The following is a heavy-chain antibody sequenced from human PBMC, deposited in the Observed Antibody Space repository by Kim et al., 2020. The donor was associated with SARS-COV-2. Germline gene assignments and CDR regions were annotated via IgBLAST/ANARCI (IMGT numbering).Heavy chain of an antibody. CDR1: GGSISSSSYY. Sequence: SETLSLTCTVSGGSISSSSYYWGWIRQPPGKGLEWIGSIYYSGSTYYNPSLKSRVTISVDTSKNQFSLKLSSVTAADTAVYYCARQVEYSSGWNFDYWGQGTLVTVSS. D-gene: IGHD6-19*01. CDR2: IYYSGST. CDR3: ARQVEYSSGWNFDY. V-gene: IGHV4-39*01. J-gene: IGHJ4*02.